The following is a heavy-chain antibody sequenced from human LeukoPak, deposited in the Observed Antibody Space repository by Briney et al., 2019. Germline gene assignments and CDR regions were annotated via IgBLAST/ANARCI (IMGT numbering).Heavy chain of an antibody. CDR3: ARDLEYGGGLDY. V-gene: IGHV3-48*03. CDR2: ISSSGSTI. D-gene: IGHD2-8*01. CDR1: GFTFSSYE. J-gene: IGHJ4*02. Sequence: GGSLRLSCAASGFTFSSYEMNWVRQAPGKGLEWVSYISSSGSTIYYADSVKGRFTISRDNAKNSLYLQMNSLRAEDTAVYYCARDLEYGGGLDYWGQGTLVTVSS.